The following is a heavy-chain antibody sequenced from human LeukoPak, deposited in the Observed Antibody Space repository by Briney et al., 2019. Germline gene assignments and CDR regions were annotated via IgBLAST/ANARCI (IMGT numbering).Heavy chain of an antibody. CDR2: IYTSGHT. Sequence: SSETLSLTCTVSGGSISGYYWSWIRQPAGKGLEWIGRIYTSGHTNDNSSLKSRVTISVDTSKNQFSLKLSSVTAADTAVYYCARSDRNYFDYWGQGTLVTVSS. V-gene: IGHV4-4*07. J-gene: IGHJ4*02. CDR3: ARSDRNYFDY. CDR1: GGSISGYY.